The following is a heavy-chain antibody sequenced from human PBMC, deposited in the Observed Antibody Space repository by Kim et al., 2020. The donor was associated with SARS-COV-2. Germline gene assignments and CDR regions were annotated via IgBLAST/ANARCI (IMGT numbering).Heavy chain of an antibody. CDR3: ATSYGYLRHFDY. V-gene: IGHV1-46*01. D-gene: IGHD5-18*01. J-gene: IGHJ4*02. Sequence: SYAQKFQGRVTMTRDTSTSTVYMELSSLRSEDTAVYYCATSYGYLRHFDYWGQGTLVTVSS.